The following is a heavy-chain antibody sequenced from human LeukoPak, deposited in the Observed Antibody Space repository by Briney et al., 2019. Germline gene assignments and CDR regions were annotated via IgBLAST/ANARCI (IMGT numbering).Heavy chain of an antibody. D-gene: IGHD3-22*01. Sequence: GGSLRLSCAASGFTFSSYSMNWVRQAPGKGLEWVSYISSSSSTIYYADSVKGRFTISRDNAKNSLYLQMNSLRDEDTAVYYCARDLGGYYDSSGYDYWGQGTLVTVSS. CDR2: ISSSSSTI. J-gene: IGHJ4*02. CDR1: GFTFSSYS. V-gene: IGHV3-48*02. CDR3: ARDLGGYYDSSGYDY.